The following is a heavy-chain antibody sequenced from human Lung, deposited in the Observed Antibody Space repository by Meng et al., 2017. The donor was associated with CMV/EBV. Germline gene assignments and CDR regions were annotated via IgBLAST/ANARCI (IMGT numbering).Heavy chain of an antibody. Sequence: GESLKISCAASGFTVSSNYMSWVRQAPGKGLEWVSVIYSGGSTYYADSVKGRFTISRDNSKNTLYLQMNSLRAEDTAVYYCARAMVATYYGMDVWGQGTTVXVSS. V-gene: IGHV3-53*01. J-gene: IGHJ6*02. CDR2: IYSGGST. CDR3: ARAMVATYYGMDV. D-gene: IGHD5-12*01. CDR1: GFTVSSNY.